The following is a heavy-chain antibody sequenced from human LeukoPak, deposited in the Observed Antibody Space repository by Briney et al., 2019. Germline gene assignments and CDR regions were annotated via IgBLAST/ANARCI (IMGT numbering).Heavy chain of an antibody. Sequence: SETLSLTCAVYGGSFSGYYCSWIRQPPGKGLEWIGEINHSGSTNYNPSLKSRVTISVDTSKNQFSLKLSSVTAADTAVYYCARGYILTGYYNYWGQGTLVTVSS. CDR2: INHSGST. V-gene: IGHV4-34*01. D-gene: IGHD3-9*01. CDR1: GGSFSGYY. CDR3: ARGYILTGYYNY. J-gene: IGHJ4*02.